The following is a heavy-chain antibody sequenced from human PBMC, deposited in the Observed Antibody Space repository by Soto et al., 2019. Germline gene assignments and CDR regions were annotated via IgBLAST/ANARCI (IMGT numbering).Heavy chain of an antibody. CDR1: GGFISSYY. D-gene: IGHD3-22*01. V-gene: IGHV4-59*01. CDR3: ARSIDSSGFYFSNC. CDR2: IHHTGST. J-gene: IGHJ4*02. Sequence: KPSETLSLTCTVSGGFISSYYWSWIRQSPGKGLELIGYIHHTGSTNYNPSLKSRVTMSLDTSRNQFSLKLYSVTAADTAVYCCARSIDSSGFYFSNCWGQGTLVTVSS.